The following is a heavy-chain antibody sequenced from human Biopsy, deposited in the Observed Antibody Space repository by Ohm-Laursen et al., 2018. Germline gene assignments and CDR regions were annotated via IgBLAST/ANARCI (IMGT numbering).Heavy chain of an antibody. CDR3: AREEDNSGYEYYGMDV. D-gene: IGHD3-22*01. Sequence: ASVKVSCKASGYTFPSYGISWVRQAPGQGLEWMGWISAYNGNRNYAQKFQGRVTMTTDTSTSTTYMELRSLRSDDTAVYFCAREEDNSGYEYYGMDVWGQGTTVTVSS. V-gene: IGHV1-18*01. J-gene: IGHJ6*02. CDR2: ISAYNGNR. CDR1: GYTFPSYG.